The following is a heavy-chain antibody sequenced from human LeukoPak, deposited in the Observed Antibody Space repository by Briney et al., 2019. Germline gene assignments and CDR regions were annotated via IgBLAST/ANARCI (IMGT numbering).Heavy chain of an antibody. CDR1: GFTFSSYW. D-gene: IGHD3-16*01. J-gene: IGHJ4*02. V-gene: IGHV3-74*01. CDR3: TKDTFGGHDY. CDR2: INTDGSTT. Sequence: GGSLRLSCAASGFTFSSYWMHWVRQAPGKGLLWVSRINTDGSTTSYADSVRGRFTISRDNTRNTLYLQMNGLRAEDTAVYYCTKDTFGGHDYWGQGTLVTVSS.